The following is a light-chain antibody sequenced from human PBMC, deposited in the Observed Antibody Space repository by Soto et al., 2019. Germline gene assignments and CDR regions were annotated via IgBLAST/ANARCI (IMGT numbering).Light chain of an antibody. CDR2: GAS. V-gene: IGKV3-20*01. Sequence: EIVLTQSPGTLSLSPGEEATLSCRASQSVSANYLAWYQQKPGQTPRPLIYGASSRAIGIPDRFSGSGSGTDFTLTISRVEPEDFAVYYCQQYGSLPRTCGQGTKVEIK. J-gene: IGKJ1*01. CDR1: QSVSANY. CDR3: QQYGSLPRT.